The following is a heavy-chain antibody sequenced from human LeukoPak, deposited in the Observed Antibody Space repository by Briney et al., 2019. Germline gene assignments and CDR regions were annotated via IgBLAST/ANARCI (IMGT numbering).Heavy chain of an antibody. D-gene: IGHD1-26*01. CDR3: ASSVPSGHFDL. V-gene: IGHV4-39*01. Sequence: PSGTLSLTCTVSGDSINSGSYWGWIRQPPAMGLEWFGSIYYSGSTYYNPSLKSLDTLSVDTSKNQCSLRLSSVSAADTAVYYCASSVPSGHFDLWGRGTLVTVSS. CDR1: GDSINSGSY. J-gene: IGHJ2*01. CDR2: IYYSGST.